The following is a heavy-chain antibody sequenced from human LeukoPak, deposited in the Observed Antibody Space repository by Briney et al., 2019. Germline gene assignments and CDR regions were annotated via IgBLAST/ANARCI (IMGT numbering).Heavy chain of an antibody. Sequence: SETLSLTCNVSGGSISSSSYYWGWIRQPPGKGLEWIGSIYYSGSTYYNPSLKSRVTISVDTSKNQFSLKLSSVTAADTAVYYCARRAVIAVAGTRGAFDIWGQGTMVTVSS. CDR1: GGSISSSSYY. J-gene: IGHJ3*02. CDR2: IYYSGST. CDR3: ARRAVIAVAGTRGAFDI. D-gene: IGHD6-19*01. V-gene: IGHV4-39*01.